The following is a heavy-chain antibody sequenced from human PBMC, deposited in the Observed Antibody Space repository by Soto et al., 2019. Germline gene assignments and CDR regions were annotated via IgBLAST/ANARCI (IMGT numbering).Heavy chain of an antibody. Sequence: GASVKVSCKASGGTFSSYAISWVRQAPGQGLEWMGGIIPIFGTANYAQKFQGRVTITADKSTSTAYMELSSLRSEDTAVYYCASGQYYYDSSGSDYWGQGTLVTVSS. J-gene: IGHJ4*02. V-gene: IGHV1-69*06. CDR3: ASGQYYYDSSGSDY. CDR2: IIPIFGTA. CDR1: GGTFSSYA. D-gene: IGHD3-22*01.